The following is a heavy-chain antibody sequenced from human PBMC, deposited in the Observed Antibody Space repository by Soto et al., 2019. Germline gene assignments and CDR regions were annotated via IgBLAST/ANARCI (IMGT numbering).Heavy chain of an antibody. V-gene: IGHV3-33*01. J-gene: IGHJ4*02. D-gene: IGHD6-19*01. CDR3: ARAHAWYSSGWYDGDYFDY. Sequence: QVQLVESGGGVVQPGRSLRLSCAASGFTFSSYGMHWVRQAPGKGLEWVAVIWYDGSNKYYADSVKGRFTISRDNSKNTLYLQMNSLRAEDTAVYYCARAHAWYSSGWYDGDYFDYWGQGTLVTVSS. CDR1: GFTFSSYG. CDR2: IWYDGSNK.